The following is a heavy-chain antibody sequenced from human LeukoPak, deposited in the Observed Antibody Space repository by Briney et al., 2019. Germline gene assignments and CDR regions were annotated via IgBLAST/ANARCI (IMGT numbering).Heavy chain of an antibody. V-gene: IGHV4-39*07. CDR2: IYYSGST. D-gene: IGHD2-15*01. CDR1: GGSISSSSYY. Sequence: NPSETLSLTCTVSGGSISSSSYYWGWIRQPPGKGLEWIGSIYYSGSTYYNPSLKSRVTISVDTSKNQFSLKLSSVTAADTAVYYCASHRYCSGGSCYYAFDIWGQGTMVTVSS. CDR3: ASHRYCSGGSCYYAFDI. J-gene: IGHJ3*02.